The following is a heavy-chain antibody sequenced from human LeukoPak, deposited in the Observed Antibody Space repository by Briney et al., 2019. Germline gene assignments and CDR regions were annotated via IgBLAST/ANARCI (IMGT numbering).Heavy chain of an antibody. D-gene: IGHD3-22*01. J-gene: IGHJ4*02. CDR1: GFTFSGSA. CDR3: TRHPHYYDSSGYYSS. CDR2: IRSKANSYAT. Sequence: GGSLRLSCAASGFTFSGSAMHWVRQASGKGLEWVGRIRSKANSYATAYAASVKGRFTISRDDSKNTAYLQMNSLKTEDTAAYYCTRHPHYYDSSGYYSSWGQGTLVTVSS. V-gene: IGHV3-73*01.